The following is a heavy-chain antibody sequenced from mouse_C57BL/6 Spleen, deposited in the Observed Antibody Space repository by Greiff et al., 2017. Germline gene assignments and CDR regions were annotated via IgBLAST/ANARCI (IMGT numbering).Heavy chain of an antibody. J-gene: IGHJ2*01. D-gene: IGHD2-3*01. Sequence: EVKLQESGPGLVKPSQSLSLTCSVTGYSITSGYYWNWIRQFPGNKLEWMGYISYDGSNNYNPSLKNRISITRDTSKNQFFLTLNSVTTEDTATYYCAREWLLRYFDYWGQGTTLTVSS. CDR3: AREWLLRYFDY. CDR1: GYSITSGYY. CDR2: ISYDGSN. V-gene: IGHV3-6*01.